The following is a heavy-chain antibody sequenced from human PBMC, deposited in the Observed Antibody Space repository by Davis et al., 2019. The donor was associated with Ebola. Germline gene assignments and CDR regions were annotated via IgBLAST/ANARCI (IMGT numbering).Heavy chain of an antibody. CDR3: ARWRNSTGRFDC. D-gene: IGHD1-1*01. V-gene: IGHV3-7*01. J-gene: IGHJ4*02. CDR1: GFTFSRYA. CDR2: IKQDGSEK. Sequence: PGGSLRLSCAASGFTFSRYAMHWVRQAPGKGLEWVANIKQDGSEKYYVDSVKGRFTISRDNAEKSLYLQMNSLRVEDTAVYYCARWRNSTGRFDCWGQGTPVTVFS.